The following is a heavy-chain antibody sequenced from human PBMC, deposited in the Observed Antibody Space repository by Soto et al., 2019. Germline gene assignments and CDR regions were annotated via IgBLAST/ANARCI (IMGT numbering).Heavy chain of an antibody. J-gene: IGHJ5*02. V-gene: IGHV4-59*01. CDR1: GGSISNYY. CDR2: IYYSGST. D-gene: IGHD3-10*01. Sequence: PSETLSLTCTVSGGSISNYYWSWIRQPPGKGLEWTGYIYYSGSTNYNPSLKSRVTMSVDTSKNQFSLKLSSVTAADTAVYYCARAYYGSGSVWFDPWGQGTLVTVSS. CDR3: ARAYYGSGSVWFDP.